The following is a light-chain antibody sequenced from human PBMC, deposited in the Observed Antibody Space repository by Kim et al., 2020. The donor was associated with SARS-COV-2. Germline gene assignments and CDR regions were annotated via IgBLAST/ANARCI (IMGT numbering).Light chain of an antibody. CDR3: NSRGSNDNVL. CDR2: GKN. J-gene: IGLJ2*01. CDR1: SLRSYY. Sequence: VALGQTVRITCQGDSLRSYYATWDQQKPGQAPIVVIYGKNNRPSGIPDRFSGSSSGDTASLTITGSRAGDEADYYCNSRGSNDNVLFGGGTKLTVL. V-gene: IGLV3-19*01.